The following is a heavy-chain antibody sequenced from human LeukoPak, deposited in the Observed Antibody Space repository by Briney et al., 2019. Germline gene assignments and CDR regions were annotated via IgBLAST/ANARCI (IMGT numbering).Heavy chain of an antibody. CDR2: INPNSGGT. V-gene: IGHV1-2*02. Sequence: ASVTVSCKASGYTLTGYYMHWVRQAPGQGLEWMGWINPNSGGTNYAQKFQGRVTMTRDTSISTAYMELSRLRSDDTAVYYCARDSYDSSGYYYWGQGTLVTVSS. D-gene: IGHD3-22*01. CDR3: ARDSYDSSGYYY. J-gene: IGHJ4*02. CDR1: GYTLTGYY.